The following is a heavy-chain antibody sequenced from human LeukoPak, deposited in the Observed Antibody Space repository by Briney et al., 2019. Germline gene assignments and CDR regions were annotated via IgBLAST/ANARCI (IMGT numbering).Heavy chain of an antibody. CDR3: ARAPSHYYDSSGYSSYYFDY. Sequence: SQTLSLTCTVSGGSISSGDYYWSWIRQPPGKGLEWIGHIYYSGSTYYNPSLKSRVTISVDTSKNQFSLKLSSVTAADTAVYYCARAPSHYYDSSGYSSYYFDYWGQGTLVTVSS. CDR1: GGSISSGDYY. V-gene: IGHV4-30-4*08. CDR2: IYYSGST. J-gene: IGHJ4*02. D-gene: IGHD3-22*01.